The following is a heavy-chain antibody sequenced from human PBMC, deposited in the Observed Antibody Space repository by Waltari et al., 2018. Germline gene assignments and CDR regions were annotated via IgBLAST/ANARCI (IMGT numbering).Heavy chain of an antibody. J-gene: IGHJ4*02. CDR1: GGSISSSNW. Sequence: QVQLQESGPGLVKPSGTLSLTCAVSGGSISSSNWWGWVRQPPGKGLEWIGEIYHSGSTNYNPSLNSRVTISVDKSKNQFSLKLSSVTAADTAVYYCARALAVTTFDYWGQGTLVTVSS. D-gene: IGHD4-17*01. CDR3: ARALAVTTFDY. V-gene: IGHV4-4*02. CDR2: IYHSGST.